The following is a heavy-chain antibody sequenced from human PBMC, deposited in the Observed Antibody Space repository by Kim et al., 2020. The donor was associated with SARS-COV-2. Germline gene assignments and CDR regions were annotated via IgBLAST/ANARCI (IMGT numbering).Heavy chain of an antibody. CDR3: ARHNHGIYYFDY. V-gene: IGHV4-59*08. CDR1: GGSISSYY. Sequence: SETLSLTCTVSGGSISSYYWSWIRQSPGKGLEWIGYIYYSGSTNYSPSLKSRVTTSVDTSKNQFSLKLSSVTAADTAVYYCARHNHGIYYFDYWGQGTLVTVSS. CDR2: IYYSGST. J-gene: IGHJ4*02.